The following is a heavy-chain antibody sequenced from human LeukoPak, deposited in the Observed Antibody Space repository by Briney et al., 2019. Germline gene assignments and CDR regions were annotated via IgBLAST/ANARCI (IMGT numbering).Heavy chain of an antibody. CDR3: ARDGVAAPGMVDY. Sequence: PSETLSLTCAVYGGSFSGYYWSWIRQPPGKGLEWIGEINHSGGTNYNPSLKSRVTISVDTSKNQFSLKLSSVTAADTAVYYCARDGVAAPGMVDYWGQGTLVTVSS. CDR2: INHSGGT. V-gene: IGHV4-34*01. D-gene: IGHD6-6*01. CDR1: GGSFSGYY. J-gene: IGHJ4*02.